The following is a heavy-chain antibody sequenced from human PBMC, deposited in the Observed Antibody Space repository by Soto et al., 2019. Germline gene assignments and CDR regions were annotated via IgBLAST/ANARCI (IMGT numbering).Heavy chain of an antibody. CDR2: INPASDYT. D-gene: IGHD1-26*01. V-gene: IGHV1-3*01. J-gene: IGHJ4*02. CDR3: ARRVGDGQLDF. CDR1: GYSFTNFA. Sequence: QVQLVQSGAEVKKPGASVKVSCKASGYSFTNFAIHWVPQAPGQRLEWMGWINPASDYTRYSQEFEGRVTLTRDTSASTAYMELSSLRSEDTSVYYCARRVGDGQLDFWGQGTLVTVSS.